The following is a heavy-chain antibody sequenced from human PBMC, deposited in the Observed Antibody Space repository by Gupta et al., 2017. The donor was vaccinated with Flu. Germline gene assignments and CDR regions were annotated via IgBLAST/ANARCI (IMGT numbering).Heavy chain of an antibody. CDR2: IDYSGSH. CDR3: TREKGGGFDCNTWIDT. D-gene: IGHD3-9*01. V-gene: IGHV4-31*02. Sequence: GYFCSWIRQSPGKGLECVGYIDYSGSHNYNPALEGRLHISEDIYKNQRSLNLRSVTADAPAVYYCTREKGGGFDCNTWIDTWGRGILVTVSS. J-gene: IGHJ5*02. CDR1: GYF.